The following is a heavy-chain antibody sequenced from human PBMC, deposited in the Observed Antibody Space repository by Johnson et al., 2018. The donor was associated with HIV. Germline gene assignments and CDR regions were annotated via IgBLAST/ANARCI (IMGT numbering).Heavy chain of an antibody. CDR2: INWNGGSK. CDR3: ARGVGGAGDDAFDI. J-gene: IGHJ3*02. V-gene: IGHV3-20*04. D-gene: IGHD6-19*01. Sequence: VQLVESGGGVVQPGGSLRLSCAASGLTFDDYGLSWVRQAPGKGPEWVSGINWNGGSKGYGDSVKGRFTISRDNAKNYLYMQMNSLRAEDTALYYCARGVGGAGDDAFDIWGQGTMVTVSS. CDR1: GLTFDDYG.